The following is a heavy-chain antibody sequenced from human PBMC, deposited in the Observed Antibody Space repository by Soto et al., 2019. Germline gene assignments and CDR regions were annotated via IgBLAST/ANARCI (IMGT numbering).Heavy chain of an antibody. J-gene: IGHJ6*03. CDR3: ANNAYGDYHYYYYMDV. CDR1: GFTFSSYA. V-gene: IGHV3-23*01. Sequence: PGGSLRLSCAASGFTFSSYAMSWVRQAPGKGLEWVSAISGSGGSTYYADSVKGRFTISRDNSKNTLYLQMNSLRAEDTAVYYCANNAYGDYHYYYYMDVWGKGTTVTVSS. CDR2: ISGSGGST. D-gene: IGHD4-17*01.